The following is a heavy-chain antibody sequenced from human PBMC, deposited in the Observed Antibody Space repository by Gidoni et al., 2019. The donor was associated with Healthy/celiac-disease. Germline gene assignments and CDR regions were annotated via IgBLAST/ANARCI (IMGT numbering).Heavy chain of an antibody. Sequence: QVQLVQSGAEVKKPGASVKVSCKASGYTFTSYDINWVRQATGQGLEWMGWMNPNSGNTGYAQKFQGRVTMTRNTSISTAYMELSSLRSEDTAVYYCARVPYYYDSSGYGTYYYYGMDVWGQGTTVTVSS. D-gene: IGHD3-22*01. CDR3: ARVPYYYDSSGYGTYYYYGMDV. CDR2: MNPNSGNT. V-gene: IGHV1-8*01. CDR1: GYTFTSYD. J-gene: IGHJ6*02.